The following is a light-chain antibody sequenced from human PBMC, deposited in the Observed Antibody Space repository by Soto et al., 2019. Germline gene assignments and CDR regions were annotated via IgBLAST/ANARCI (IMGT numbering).Light chain of an antibody. Sequence: QSVLTQPASVSGAPGQSITISCTGTSSDVGGHNYVSWYQQHPGKAPKLMIYEVSNRPSGISNRLSGSKSGNTASLTISGLQAEDEADYYCSSYTSSSTLVFGGGTKLTVL. V-gene: IGLV2-14*01. CDR1: SSDVGGHNY. CDR3: SSYTSSSTLV. CDR2: EVS. J-gene: IGLJ2*01.